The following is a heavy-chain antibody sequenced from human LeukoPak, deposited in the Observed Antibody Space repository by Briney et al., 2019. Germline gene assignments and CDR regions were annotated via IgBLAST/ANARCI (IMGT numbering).Heavy chain of an antibody. D-gene: IGHD5-18*01. J-gene: IGHJ4*02. Sequence: PGGSLRLSCAASGFTFSTYAMHWVRQAPGKGLEWVAFISYDGSNKYTDSVKGRFTISRDNSKNTLYLQMSSLRGEDTAVYYCARVDTTMVATIDYWGQGTLVTVPS. V-gene: IGHV3-30-3*01. CDR1: GFTFSTYA. CDR2: ISYDGSNK. CDR3: ARVDTTMVATIDY.